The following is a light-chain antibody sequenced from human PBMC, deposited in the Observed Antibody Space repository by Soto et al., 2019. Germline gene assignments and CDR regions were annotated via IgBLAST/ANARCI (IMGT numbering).Light chain of an antibody. CDR1: HSVSSN. Sequence: EFMLPQSPAALSLSPGERATLSSRESHSVSSNLAWYQQKPGQAPRLPIDGASTRATGIPARFSGSGSGIEFTITISRLRDEDSAVYYCQQYNTWWTFGQGTKVDIK. CDR2: GAS. V-gene: IGKV3-15*01. CDR3: QQYNTWWT. J-gene: IGKJ1*01.